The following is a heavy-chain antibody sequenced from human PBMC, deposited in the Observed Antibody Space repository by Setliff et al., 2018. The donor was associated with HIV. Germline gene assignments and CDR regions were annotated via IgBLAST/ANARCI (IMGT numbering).Heavy chain of an antibody. CDR3: LKDKGPTGLRSGSYHPFDT. J-gene: IGHJ3*02. D-gene: IGHD6-19*01. V-gene: IGHV3-11*01. CDR1: GFTFSDYY. CDR2: ISTRGNSI. Sequence: NPGGSLRLSCIASGFTFSDYYMNWIRQAPGKGLEWVAYISTRGNSIYYADSVKGRFTIPWDTAKAALYLKMNGMKAEDTALYYCLKDKGPTGLRSGSYHPFDTWGQGTMVTVSS.